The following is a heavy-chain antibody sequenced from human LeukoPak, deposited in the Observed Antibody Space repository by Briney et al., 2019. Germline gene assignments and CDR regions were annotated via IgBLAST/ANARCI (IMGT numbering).Heavy chain of an antibody. J-gene: IGHJ4*02. D-gene: IGHD6-6*01. V-gene: IGHV3-30*18. CDR3: AKVGSSSSFG. CDR1: GFTFSSYG. Sequence: PGKSLRLSCAASGFTFSSYGMHWVRQAPGKGLEWVAVISYDGSNKYYADSVKGRFTISRDNSKNTLYLQMNGLRAEDTAVYYCAKVGSSSSFGWGQGTLVTVSS. CDR2: ISYDGSNK.